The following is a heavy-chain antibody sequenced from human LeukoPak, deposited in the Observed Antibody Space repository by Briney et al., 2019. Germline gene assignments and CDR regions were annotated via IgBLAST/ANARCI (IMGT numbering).Heavy chain of an antibody. CDR2: IKQDRSEK. V-gene: IGHV3-7*01. CDR3: AKGYPRYYDSGYDY. Sequence: AGGSLRLSCAASGFTFTNYWMSWVRQAPGKGLELVANIKQDRSEKYYVDSVKGRFTISRDNAKNTLYLQMNSLRAEDTAVYYCAKGYPRYYDSGYDYWGQGTLVTVSS. CDR1: GFTFTNYW. J-gene: IGHJ4*02. D-gene: IGHD3-22*01.